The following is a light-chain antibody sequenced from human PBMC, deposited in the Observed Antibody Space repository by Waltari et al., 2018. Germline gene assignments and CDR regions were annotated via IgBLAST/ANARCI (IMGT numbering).Light chain of an antibody. CDR1: STDIGSYNH. V-gene: IGLV2-8*01. Sequence: SALTQPPSASGSLGQSVTVSCTGTSTDIGSYNHVSWYQQHPGKAPKLIIYDVSKRPSGVPDRFSGSKSDNTAFLTVSGLQAEDEADYYCGSYAASGLFGGGTKLTVL. J-gene: IGLJ2*01. CDR3: GSYAASGL. CDR2: DVS.